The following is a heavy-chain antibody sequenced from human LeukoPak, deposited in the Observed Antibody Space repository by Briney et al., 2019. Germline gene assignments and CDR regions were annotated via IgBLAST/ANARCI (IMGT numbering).Heavy chain of an antibody. CDR2: ISGSGGST. V-gene: IGHV3-23*01. D-gene: IGHD2-2*01. CDR1: GFTFSSCA. J-gene: IGHJ4*02. Sequence: GGSLRLSCAASGFTFSSCAMSWVRQAPGKGLEWVSAISGSGGSTYYADSVKGRFTISRDNSKNTLYLQMNSLRAEDTAVYYCAKDSGDIVVVPAALWGQGTLVTVSS. CDR3: AKDSGDIVVVPAAL.